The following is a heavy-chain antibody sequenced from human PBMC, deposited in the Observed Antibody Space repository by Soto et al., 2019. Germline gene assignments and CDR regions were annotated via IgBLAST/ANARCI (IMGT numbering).Heavy chain of an antibody. J-gene: IGHJ4*01. CDR3: ARSVAVPCSHIDY. V-gene: IGHV4-59*01. D-gene: IGHD3-10*02. CDR1: GGSISGSY. CDR2: VYYTGST. Sequence: SETLSLTCSVSGGSISGSYWSWIRQSPGKGLEWLGYVYYTGSTNYSPSLRSRVSISVDTSKNEFSLRLSSVTAADTAVYFCARSVAVPCSHIDYWGQGTQVTVSS.